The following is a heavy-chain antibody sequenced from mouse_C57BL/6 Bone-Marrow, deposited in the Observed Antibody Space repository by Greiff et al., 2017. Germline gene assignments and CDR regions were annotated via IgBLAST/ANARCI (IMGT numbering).Heavy chain of an antibody. V-gene: IGHV1-26*01. J-gene: IGHJ4*01. D-gene: IGHD2-3*01. CDR2: INPNNGGT. CDR1: GYTFTDYY. CDR3: ASYDGDSSAMDY. Sequence: EVQLQQSGPELVKPGASVKISCKASGYTFTDYYMNWVKQSHGKSLEWIGDINPNNGGTSYNQKFKGKATLTVDKSSSTAYMGLRSLTSEDSAVYDCASYDGDSSAMDYWGQGTPVTVSS.